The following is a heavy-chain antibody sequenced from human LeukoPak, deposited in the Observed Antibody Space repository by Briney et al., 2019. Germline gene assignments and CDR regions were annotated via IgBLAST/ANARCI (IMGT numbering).Heavy chain of an antibody. Sequence: GGSLRLSCAASGFTFSSYAMHWVRQAPGKGLEWVAVISYDESNTYYADSVKGRFTISRDNSKNTLYLQMNSLRAEDTAMYYCASLNYYGLGSHYYMDVWGKGTTVTVSS. CDR2: ISYDESNT. CDR1: GFTFSSYA. J-gene: IGHJ6*03. CDR3: ASLNYYGLGSHYYMDV. D-gene: IGHD3-10*01. V-gene: IGHV3-30*04.